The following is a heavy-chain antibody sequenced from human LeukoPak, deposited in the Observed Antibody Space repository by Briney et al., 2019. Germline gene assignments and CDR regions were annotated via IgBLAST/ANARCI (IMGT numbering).Heavy chain of an antibody. CDR3: ARDSVSYAFDI. V-gene: IGHV4-61*01. CDR1: GGSVSSGSYY. Sequence: SETLSLTCTVSGGSVSSGSYYWSWLRQPPGTGLEWLGYIYYSGSTNYNPSLKSRVTISVDTSKNQFSLKLSSVTAADTAVYYCARDSVSYAFDIWGQGTMVTVSS. CDR2: IYYSGST. J-gene: IGHJ3*02.